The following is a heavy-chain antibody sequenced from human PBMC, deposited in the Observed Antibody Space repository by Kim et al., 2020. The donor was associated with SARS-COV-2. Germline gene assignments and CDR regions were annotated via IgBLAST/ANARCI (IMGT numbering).Heavy chain of an antibody. Sequence: GGSLRLSCAASGFTFSSYALRWVRQAPGKGLEWVALISYGGSNTYYADSVKGRFTISRDNSKNTLYLQMNSLRAEDTAVYYCARNWGSGLDVWGQGTTVTVSS. J-gene: IGHJ6*02. CDR1: GFTFSSYA. CDR3: ARNWGSGLDV. D-gene: IGHD7-27*01. CDR2: ISYGGSNT. V-gene: IGHV3-30*04.